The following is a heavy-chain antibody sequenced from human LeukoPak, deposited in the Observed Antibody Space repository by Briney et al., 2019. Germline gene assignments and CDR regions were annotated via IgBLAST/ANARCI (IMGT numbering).Heavy chain of an antibody. D-gene: IGHD3-3*01. CDR2: ISSSSSYI. V-gene: IGHV3-21*01. J-gene: IGHJ4*02. CDR1: GFTFSSYS. CDR3: ARVDYDSDYFDY. Sequence: GSLRLSCAASGFTFSSYSMNWVRQAPGRGLEWVSSISSSSSYIYYADSVKGRFTISRDNAKNSLYLQMNSLRAEDTAVYYCARVDYDSDYFDYWGQGTLVTVSS.